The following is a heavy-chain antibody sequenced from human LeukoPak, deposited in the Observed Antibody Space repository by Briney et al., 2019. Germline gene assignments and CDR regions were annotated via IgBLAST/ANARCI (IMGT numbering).Heavy chain of an antibody. V-gene: IGHV3-30-3*01. D-gene: IGHD6-19*01. CDR3: ASDRAVNYFFDY. J-gene: IGHJ4*02. CDR1: GFTLSNYA. CDR2: TSYDGTNE. Sequence: GGSLRLSCAASGFTLSNYAMHWVRQAPGEGLEWVAATSYDGTNEYYADSVKGRSTISRDDSRNTLYLQMNSLRPDDTALYYCASDRAVNYFFDYWGQGTLVTVSS.